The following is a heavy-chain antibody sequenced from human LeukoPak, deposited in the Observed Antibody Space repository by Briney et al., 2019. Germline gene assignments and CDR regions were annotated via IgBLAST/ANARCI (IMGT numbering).Heavy chain of an antibody. Sequence: SETLSLTCTVSGGSISSYYWSWIRQPPGKGLEWIGYIYYSGSTNYNPSLKSRVTISVDTSKNQFSLKLSSVTAADTAVYYCARVDTATLDAFDTWGQGTMVTVSS. J-gene: IGHJ3*02. D-gene: IGHD5-18*01. CDR3: ARVDTATLDAFDT. V-gene: IGHV4-59*01. CDR2: IYYSGST. CDR1: GGSISSYY.